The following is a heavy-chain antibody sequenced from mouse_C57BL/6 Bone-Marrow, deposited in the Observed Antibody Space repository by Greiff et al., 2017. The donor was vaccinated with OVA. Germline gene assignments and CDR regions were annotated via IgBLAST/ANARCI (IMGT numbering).Heavy chain of an antibody. CDR1: GFTFSSYG. D-gene: IGHD2-4*01. V-gene: IGHV5-6*02. CDR3: ARRGYDYDGGVEC. CDR2: LSSGGSYT. J-gene: IGHJ2*01. Sequence: EVKLVDSGGDLVKPGGSLKLSCAASGFTFSSYGMSWVRQTPDKRLEWVATLSSGGSYTYYPDSVKGRFTISRDNAKNTLYLQMSSLKSEDTAMYYCARRGYDYDGGVECWGKGATRTASS.